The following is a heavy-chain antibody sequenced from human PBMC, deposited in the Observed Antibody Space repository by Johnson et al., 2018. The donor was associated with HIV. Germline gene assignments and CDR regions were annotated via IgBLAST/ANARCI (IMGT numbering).Heavy chain of an antibody. D-gene: IGHD6-13*01. V-gene: IGHV3-30*02. Sequence: QVQLVESGGGLVQPGGSLRLSCAASGFTVSSNHMRWVRQAPGKGLEWVAFIRYDGSNKYYADSVKGRFTISRDNSKNTLYLQMNSLRAEDTAIYYCVKGMDSSSWYAFDIWGQGTMVTVSS. CDR1: GFTVSSNH. J-gene: IGHJ3*02. CDR2: IRYDGSNK. CDR3: VKGMDSSSWYAFDI.